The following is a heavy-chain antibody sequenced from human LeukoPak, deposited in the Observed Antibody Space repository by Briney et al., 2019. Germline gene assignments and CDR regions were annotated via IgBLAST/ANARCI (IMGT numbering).Heavy chain of an antibody. Sequence: GGSLRLSCAASGFTFSSYAMSWVRQAPGKGLEWVSAISGSGGSTYYADSVKGRITNSRDNSKNTLYLQMNSLRAEDTAVYYCAKDPRDGDYYWYFDLWGRGTLVTVSS. CDR1: GFTFSSYA. CDR3: AKDPRDGDYYWYFDL. J-gene: IGHJ2*01. D-gene: IGHD4-17*01. CDR2: ISGSGGST. V-gene: IGHV3-23*01.